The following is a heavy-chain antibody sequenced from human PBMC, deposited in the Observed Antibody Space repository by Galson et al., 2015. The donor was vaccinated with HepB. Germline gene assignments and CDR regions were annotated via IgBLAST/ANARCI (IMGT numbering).Heavy chain of an antibody. V-gene: IGHV1-18*01. CDR3: ARLGGDITMVRGDIISTYNWFDP. CDR2: ISAYNGNT. CDR1: GYTFTSYG. Sequence: SVKVSCKASGYTFTSYGISWVRQAPGQGLEWMGWISAYNGNTIYAQKLQGRVTMTTDTSTSTAYMELRSLRSDDTAVYYCARLGGDITMVRGDIISTYNWFDPWGQGTLVTVSS. D-gene: IGHD3-10*01. J-gene: IGHJ5*02.